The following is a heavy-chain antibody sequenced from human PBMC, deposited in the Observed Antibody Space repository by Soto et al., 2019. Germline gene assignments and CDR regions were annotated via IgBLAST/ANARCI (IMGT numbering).Heavy chain of an antibody. V-gene: IGHV3-23*01. CDR1: GFTFSSYA. Sequence: EVQLLESGGGLVQPGGSLRLSCAASGFTFSSYAMSWVRQAPGKGLEWVSAISGSGGSTYYADSVKGRVTISRDNSKNTLYLQMNSLSAEATAVYYCAKIRHSSSWCLGAFDIWGQGTMVTVSS. D-gene: IGHD6-13*01. CDR2: ISGSGGST. J-gene: IGHJ3*02. CDR3: AKIRHSSSWCLGAFDI.